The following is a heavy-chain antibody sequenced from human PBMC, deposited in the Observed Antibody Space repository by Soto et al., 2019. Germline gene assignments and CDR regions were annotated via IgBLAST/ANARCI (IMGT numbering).Heavy chain of an antibody. D-gene: IGHD6-13*01. Sequence: AGGSLRLSCVASGFTFSSYYMMWTRQVPGRGLEWLAKIKQDGSEKSYVDSVRGRFTISRDNAKESVYLQMDSLRADDTAVYFCGRLARGAAGGTFWGQGTLVTVSS. CDR1: GFTFSSYY. J-gene: IGHJ4*02. CDR3: GRLARGAAGGTF. V-gene: IGHV3-7*03. CDR2: IKQDGSEK.